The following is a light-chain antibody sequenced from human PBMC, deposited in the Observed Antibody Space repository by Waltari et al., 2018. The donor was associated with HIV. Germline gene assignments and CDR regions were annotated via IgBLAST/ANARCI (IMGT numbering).Light chain of an antibody. V-gene: IGLV1-47*01. CDR3: AAWDDSLWV. Sequence: QSVLTQPPSASGTPGQRVTISCSGSSSNIGSTYVYWYQQLPGTAPKLRIYKNNRRPSGVPDRFSGSKSGTSASRAIGGLRSEDAADYYCAAWDDSLWVFGGGTKLTVL. CDR1: SSNIGSTY. J-gene: IGLJ3*02. CDR2: KNN.